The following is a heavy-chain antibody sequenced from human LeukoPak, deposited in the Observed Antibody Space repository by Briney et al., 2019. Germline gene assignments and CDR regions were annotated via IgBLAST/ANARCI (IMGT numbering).Heavy chain of an antibody. CDR1: GGSISSYY. Sequence: SETLSLTCTVSGGSISSYYWSWIRQPPGKGLEWIGYIYYSGSINYNPSLKSRVIISVDKSKNQFSLKLTSVTAADTAVYYCARLQLRHCSRTSCANVFDYWGQGTLVTVSS. D-gene: IGHD2-2*01. J-gene: IGHJ4*02. CDR2: IYYSGSI. V-gene: IGHV4-59*01. CDR3: ARLQLRHCSRTSCANVFDY.